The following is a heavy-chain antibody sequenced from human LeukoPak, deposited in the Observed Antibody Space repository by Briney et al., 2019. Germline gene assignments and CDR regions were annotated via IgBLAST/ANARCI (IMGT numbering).Heavy chain of an antibody. CDR3: ARPISIYDSSGYYPLDY. V-gene: IGHV1-8*01. J-gene: IGHJ4*02. D-gene: IGHD3-22*01. Sequence: ASVKVSCKASGYTFTSYDINWVRQALGQGLEWMGWMNPNSGNTGYAQKFQDRVTMTRNTYIGTAYMELSSLRSEDTAVYYCARPISIYDSSGYYPLDYWGQGTLVTVSS. CDR1: GYTFTSYD. CDR2: MNPNSGNT.